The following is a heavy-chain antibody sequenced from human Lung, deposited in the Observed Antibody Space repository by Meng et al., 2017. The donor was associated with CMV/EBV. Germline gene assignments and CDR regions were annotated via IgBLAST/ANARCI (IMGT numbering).Heavy chain of an antibody. J-gene: IGHJ4*02. CDR1: GGSISSYY. V-gene: IGHV4-59*01. CDR3: TRETGETFWSGSHDS. CDR2: IYYSGSA. Sequence: SETLSLXCTTSGGSISSYYWSWIRQPPGKGLEWIGNIYYSGSANYNPSLKSPVTMSVDTSKNQFSLKLSSVTAADTAVYYCTRETGETFWSGSHDSWGQGXLVTVSS. D-gene: IGHD3-3*01.